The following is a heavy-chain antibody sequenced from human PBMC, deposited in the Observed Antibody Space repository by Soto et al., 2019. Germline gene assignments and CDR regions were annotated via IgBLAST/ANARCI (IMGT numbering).Heavy chain of an antibody. CDR1: GFSLTSSGVG. D-gene: IGHD6-19*01. CDR2: IYWDDDK. CDR3: AHRREWLATFDY. J-gene: IGHJ4*02. V-gene: IGHV2-5*02. Sequence: QVTLKESGPTLVKPTETLTLTCTFSGFSLTSSGVGVGWIRQPPGKALEWLTVIYWDDDKRYSPSLKSRLTITKDTSKNQVVLTMTNMDPVDTATYYCAHRREWLATFDYWGQGTLVTVSS.